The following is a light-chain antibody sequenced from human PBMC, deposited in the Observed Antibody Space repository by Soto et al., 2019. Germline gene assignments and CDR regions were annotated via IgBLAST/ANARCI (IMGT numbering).Light chain of an antibody. Sequence: QSVLTQPPSVSGAPGQRVTISCTGSSSNIGAGYDVHWYQQLPGTAPKLLIYGNSNRPSGVPDRFSGSKSGTSASLAITGLQAEEEADYYCQSYDSSLYVGFGGGTKLTV. CDR2: GNS. CDR3: QSYDSSLYVG. J-gene: IGLJ2*01. CDR1: SSNIGAGYD. V-gene: IGLV1-40*01.